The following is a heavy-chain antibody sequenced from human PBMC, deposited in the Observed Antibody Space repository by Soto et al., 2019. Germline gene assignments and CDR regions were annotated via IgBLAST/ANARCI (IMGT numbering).Heavy chain of an antibody. CDR2: ISGSADDT. Sequence: EVQLLESGGTLVQPGGSLRLSCAASGFTFSSYAMSWVRQAPGKGLQWFSTISGSADDTYYADSVRGRFTISRDNSQNTLYLQMNSLRAEDTAIYYCAKLTTVGAILGLGFDYWGQGTQVTVSS. CDR3: AKLTTVGAILGLGFDY. V-gene: IGHV3-23*01. D-gene: IGHD2-15*01. CDR1: GFTFSSYA. J-gene: IGHJ4*02.